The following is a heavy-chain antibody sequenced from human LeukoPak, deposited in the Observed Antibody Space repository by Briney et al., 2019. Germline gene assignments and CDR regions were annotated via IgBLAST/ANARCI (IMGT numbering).Heavy chain of an antibody. Sequence: GASVKVSCKVSGYTFTSYGISWVRQAPGQGLEWMGWISAYNGNTNYAQKLQGRVTMTTDTSTSTAYMELRSLRSDDTAVYYCARDRPSESGSGSYSVGYWGQGTLVTVSS. V-gene: IGHV1-18*01. CDR3: ARDRPSESGSGSYSVGY. D-gene: IGHD3-10*01. CDR2: ISAYNGNT. CDR1: GYTFTSYG. J-gene: IGHJ4*02.